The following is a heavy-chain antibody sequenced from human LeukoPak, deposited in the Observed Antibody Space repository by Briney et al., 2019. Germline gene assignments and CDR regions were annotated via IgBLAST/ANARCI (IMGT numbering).Heavy chain of an antibody. CDR3: GRGPSPCTGEW. Sequence: GGSLRLSCAASGFTFSSYWMSWVRQAPGKGLEWVANIDRDGSETYYVDSVKGRFTISRDNAKNSLYLQINSLRADDTAVYYCGRGPSPCTGEWWGQGNLV. V-gene: IGHV3-7*01. CDR2: IDRDGSET. CDR1: GFTFSSYW. J-gene: IGHJ4*02. D-gene: IGHD2-8*02.